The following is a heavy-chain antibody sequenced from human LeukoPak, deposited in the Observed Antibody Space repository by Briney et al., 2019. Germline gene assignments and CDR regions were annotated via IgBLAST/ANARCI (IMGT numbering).Heavy chain of an antibody. Sequence: GGSLRLSCAASGFTFSSYSMNWVRQAPGKGLEWVPSISSSSSYIYYADSVKGRFTISRDNSKNTLYLQMNSLRAEDTAVYYCAKGRNVLRYPYGMDVWGQGTTVTVSS. D-gene: IGHD3-9*01. CDR1: GFTFSSYS. V-gene: IGHV3-21*04. CDR3: AKGRNVLRYPYGMDV. CDR2: ISSSSSYI. J-gene: IGHJ6*02.